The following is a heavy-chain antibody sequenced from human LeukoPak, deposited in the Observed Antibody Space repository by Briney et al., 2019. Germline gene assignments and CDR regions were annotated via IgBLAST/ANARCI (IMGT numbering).Heavy chain of an antibody. D-gene: IGHD4-17*01. CDR1: GFTLSSYG. CDR2: ISYDGSNK. J-gene: IGHJ4*02. Sequence: GGSLRLSCAASGFTLSSYGKHWVRQAPGKGLEWVAVISYDGSNKYYADSVKGRFTISRDNSKNTLYLQMNSLRAEDTAVYYCAKGHDYGDYDYWGQGTLVTVSS. V-gene: IGHV3-30*18. CDR3: AKGHDYGDYDY.